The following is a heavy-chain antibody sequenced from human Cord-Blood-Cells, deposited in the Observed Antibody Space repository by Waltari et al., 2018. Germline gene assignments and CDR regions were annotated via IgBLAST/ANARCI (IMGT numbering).Heavy chain of an antibody. CDR3: ATGGIFAVDI. CDR1: GYTFTSYD. V-gene: IGHV1-8*03. CDR2: MNPNSGNT. Sequence: QVQLVQSGAEVKKPGASVKVSCKASGYTFTSYDLNWVRQATGQGLEWMGWMNPNSGNTGYAQKLQGRVTITRNTSISTAYLGLSSLRSEDTAVDYGATGGIFAVDIWGQGTMVTVSS. J-gene: IGHJ3*02. D-gene: IGHD3-16*01.